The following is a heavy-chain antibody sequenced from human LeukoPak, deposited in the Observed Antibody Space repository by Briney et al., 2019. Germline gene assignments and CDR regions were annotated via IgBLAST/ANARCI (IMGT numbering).Heavy chain of an antibody. CDR2: ISSSSSYI. V-gene: IGHV3-21*01. D-gene: IGHD3-9*01. CDR1: GFTFSSYA. CDR3: ARSNFDWLNWFDP. J-gene: IGHJ5*02. Sequence: KPGGSLRLSCAASGFTFSSYAMSWVRQAPGKGLEWVSSISSSSSYIYYADSVKGRFTISRDNAKNSLYLQMNSLRAEDTAVYYCARSNFDWLNWFDPWGQGTLVTVSS.